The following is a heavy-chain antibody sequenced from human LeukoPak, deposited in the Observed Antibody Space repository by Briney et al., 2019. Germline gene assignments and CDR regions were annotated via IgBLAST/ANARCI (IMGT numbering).Heavy chain of an antibody. CDR2: IYYSGST. CDR3: ARDGYSGSYYDY. Sequence: PSETLSLTCTVSGGSISSYYWSWIRQPPGKGLEWIGYIYYSGSTNYNPSLKSRVTISVDTSKNQLSLKLCSVTAADTAVYYCARDGYSGSYYDYWGQGTLVTVSS. V-gene: IGHV4-59*01. J-gene: IGHJ4*02. CDR1: GGSISSYY. D-gene: IGHD1-26*01.